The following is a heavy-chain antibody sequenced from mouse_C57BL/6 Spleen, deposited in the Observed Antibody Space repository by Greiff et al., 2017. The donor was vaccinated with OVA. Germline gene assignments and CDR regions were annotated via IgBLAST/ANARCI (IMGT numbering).Heavy chain of an antibody. D-gene: IGHD1-1*01. CDR2: INPSTGGT. CDR3: ARYYGSPFAY. J-gene: IGHJ3*01. V-gene: IGHV1-42*01. CDR1: GYSFTGYY. Sequence: VQLQQSGPELVKPGASVKISCKASGYSFTGYYMNWVKQSPEKSLEWIGEINPSTGGTTYNQKFKAKATLTVDKSSSTAYMQLKSLTSGDSAVYYCARYYGSPFAYWGQGTLVTVSA.